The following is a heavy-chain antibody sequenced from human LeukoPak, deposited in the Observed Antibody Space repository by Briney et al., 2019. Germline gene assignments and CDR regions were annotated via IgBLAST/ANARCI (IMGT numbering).Heavy chain of an antibody. CDR3: ARGGVMTQVRKAFAA. V-gene: IGHV1-18*01. CDR2: ISAFNGHT. CDR1: GYTFTNYG. Sequence: ASVKVSCKASGYTFTNYGIYWARQAPGQGLEWMGWISAFNGHTNYSQKLQGRVTMTTDTSTDTAYMELKSLTSDDTAVYYCARGGVMTQVRKAFAAWGQGTMLIVSS. J-gene: IGHJ3*01. D-gene: IGHD2-21*02.